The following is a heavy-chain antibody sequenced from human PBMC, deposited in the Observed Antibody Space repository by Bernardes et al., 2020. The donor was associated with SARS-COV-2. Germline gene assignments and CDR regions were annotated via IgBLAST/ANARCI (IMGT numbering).Heavy chain of an antibody. CDR2: IYASGST. J-gene: IGHJ4*02. V-gene: IGHV4-4*07. Sequence: SETLSLTCTVSGGSISNNYWSWIRQPAGKGLEWIGRIYASGSTSYNPSLRSRVTVSVDTSKNQFSLKLSSVTAADTAVYYCTRISSYCSRGTCYHSTFDSWGQGTLVTVSS. CDR3: TRISSYCSRGTCYHSTFDS. D-gene: IGHD2-15*01. CDR1: GGSISNNY.